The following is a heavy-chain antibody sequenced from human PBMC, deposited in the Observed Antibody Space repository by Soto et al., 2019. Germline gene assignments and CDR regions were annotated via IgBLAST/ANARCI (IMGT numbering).Heavy chain of an antibody. V-gene: IGHV3-9*01. J-gene: IGHJ4*02. D-gene: IGHD6-19*01. CDR2: ISWDSATL. CDR1: GVNFDGYA. CDR3: ARESRGWIDY. Sequence: EVQLVESGGTLVQPGRSLRLSCAASGVNFDGYAMHWVRQAPGKGLEWVSRISWDSATLAYAGSVKGRFTISRDNAKDSLYLQMDSLRAEDTALYYCARESRGWIDYWGQGTLVTVYS.